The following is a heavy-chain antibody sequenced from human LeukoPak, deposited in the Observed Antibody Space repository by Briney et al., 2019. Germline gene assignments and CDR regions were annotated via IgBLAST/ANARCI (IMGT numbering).Heavy chain of an antibody. CDR1: GFTFSSYG. J-gene: IGHJ4*02. CDR2: IKQDGSEK. Sequence: PGGSLRLSCAASGFTFSSYGMHWVRQAPGKGLEWVANIKQDGSEKYYVDSVKGRFTISRDNAKNSLYLQMNSLRAEDTAVYYCARDVWTGVAVSDYWGQGTLVTVSS. D-gene: IGHD6-19*01. CDR3: ARDVWTGVAVSDY. V-gene: IGHV3-7*01.